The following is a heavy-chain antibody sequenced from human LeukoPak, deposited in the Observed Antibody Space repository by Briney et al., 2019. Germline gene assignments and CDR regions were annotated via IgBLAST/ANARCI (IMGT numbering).Heavy chain of an antibody. J-gene: IGHJ5*02. D-gene: IGHD2-2*02. V-gene: IGHV4-34*01. CDR3: ARARIIPAAIPVNWFDP. CDR1: GGSFSGYY. CDR2: INHSGST. Sequence: SETLSLTCGVYGGSFSGYYWSWIRQPPGKGLEWIGEINHSGSTNYNPSLKSRVTISVDTSKNQFSLKLSSVTAADTAVYYCARARIIPAAIPVNWFDPWGQGTLVTVSS.